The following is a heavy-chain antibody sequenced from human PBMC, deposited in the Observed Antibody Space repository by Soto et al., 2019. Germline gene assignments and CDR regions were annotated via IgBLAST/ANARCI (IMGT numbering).Heavy chain of an antibody. CDR3: ASRSLLRCTDY. Sequence: QVQLVESGGGVVQPGRSLRLSCAASGFTFSSYAMHWVRQAPGKGLDWVAVISSDGSNKYYADSVKGRFTISRDKAQNPLSLQMTSLRAEDTAVYYCASRSLLRCTDYWGQGNLVTVSS. CDR2: ISSDGSNK. J-gene: IGHJ4*02. D-gene: IGHD4-17*01. CDR1: GFTFSSYA. V-gene: IGHV3-30-3*01.